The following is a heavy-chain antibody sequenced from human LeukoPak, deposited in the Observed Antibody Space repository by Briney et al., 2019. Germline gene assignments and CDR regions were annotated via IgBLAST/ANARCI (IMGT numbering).Heavy chain of an antibody. V-gene: IGHV3-30-3*01. J-gene: IGHJ4*02. Sequence: GGSLRLSCEGSAFIFSGHWMNWVRQAPGKGLEWVAVISYDGSNKYYADSVKGRFTISRDNSKNTLYLQMNSLRAEDTAVYYCARAAAASRSCGVWGQGTLVTVSS. CDR3: ARAAAASRSCGV. D-gene: IGHD6-13*01. CDR2: ISYDGSNK. CDR1: AFIFSGHW.